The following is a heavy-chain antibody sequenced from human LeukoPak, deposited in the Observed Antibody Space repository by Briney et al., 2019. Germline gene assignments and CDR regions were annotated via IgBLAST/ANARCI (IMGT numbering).Heavy chain of an antibody. CDR2: TWYDGRTK. J-gene: IGHJ4*02. CDR3: AREWGRIAVAGGPGY. CDR1: GFIFSNYG. Sequence: GGSLRLSCEVSGFIFSNYGMHWVRQAPGKGLEWVARTWYDGRTKFHADSVRGRFTSSRDNSANTLYLQMSSLRVEDTAVYYCAREWGRIAVAGGPGYWGQGALVTVSS. D-gene: IGHD6-19*01. V-gene: IGHV3-33*01.